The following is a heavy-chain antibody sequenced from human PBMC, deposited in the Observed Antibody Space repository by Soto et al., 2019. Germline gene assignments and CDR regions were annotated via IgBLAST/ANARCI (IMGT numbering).Heavy chain of an antibody. D-gene: IGHD4-17*01. CDR1: GGSITSTNYY. J-gene: IGHJ4*02. CDR3: ARDYGDYEGFDY. V-gene: IGHV4-39*07. CDR2: IYYSGST. Sequence: SETLSLTCTVSGGSITSTNYYWGWIRQSPGKGLDWIGTIYYSGSTHQNPSLKSRVTMSVDKSKNQFSLKLSSVTAADTAVYYCARDYGDYEGFDYWGQGTLVTVSS.